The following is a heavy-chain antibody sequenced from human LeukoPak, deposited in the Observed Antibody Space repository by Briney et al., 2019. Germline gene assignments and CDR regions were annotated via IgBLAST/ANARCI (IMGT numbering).Heavy chain of an antibody. Sequence: SETLSLTCTVSGGSISSYYWSWIRQPPGKGLEWIGYIYYSGSTNYNPSLKSRVTISVDTSKNRFSLKLSSVTAADTAVYYCARQVRNAIVVVPAAHDWFDPWGQGTLVTVSS. CDR3: ARQVRNAIVVVPAAHDWFDP. CDR1: GGSISSYY. CDR2: IYYSGST. V-gene: IGHV4-59*08. J-gene: IGHJ5*02. D-gene: IGHD2-2*01.